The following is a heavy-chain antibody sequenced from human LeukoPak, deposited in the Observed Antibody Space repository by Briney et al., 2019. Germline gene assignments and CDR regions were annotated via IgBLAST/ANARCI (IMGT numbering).Heavy chain of an antibody. CDR2: MNPNSGDT. CDR1: GYTFTSYD. Sequence: ASVKVSCKASGYTFTSYDINWVRQAPGQGLEWMGWMNPNSGDTDYAQKFQGRVTITAAATTSPAYMELSSLRSEDTAVYYCAWGAVAGYDYWGQGTLVTVSS. J-gene: IGHJ4*02. CDR3: AWGAVAGYDY. D-gene: IGHD6-19*01. V-gene: IGHV1-8*03.